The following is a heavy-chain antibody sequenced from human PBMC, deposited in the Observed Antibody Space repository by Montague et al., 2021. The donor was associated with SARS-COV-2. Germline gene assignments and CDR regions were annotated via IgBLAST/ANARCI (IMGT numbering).Heavy chain of an antibody. CDR3: ARDVRYYYDQ. V-gene: IGHV4-59*01. CDR2: VSYRGST. CDR1: GGSMSGYR. D-gene: IGHD3-10*01. J-gene: IGHJ4*02. Sequence: SETLSLTCSVSGGSMSGYRWVWIRQPPGKGLEWIGYVSYRGSTNYNLSLKSRVTISLDTSKNRFSLRVTSVTAADTAVYYCARDVRYYYDQWGQGILVTVSS.